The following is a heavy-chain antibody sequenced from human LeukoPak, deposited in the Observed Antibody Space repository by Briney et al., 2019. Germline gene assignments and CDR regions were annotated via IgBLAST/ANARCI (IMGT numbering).Heavy chain of an antibody. CDR1: GGSFSGYY. D-gene: IGHD3-10*01. CDR3: ASRGVVRGGYYYMDV. Sequence: PSETLSLTCAVYGGSFSGYYWSWIRQPPGKGLEWIGEINHSGSTNYNPSLKSRVTISVDTSKNQFSLKLSSVTAADTAVYYCASRGVVRGGYYYMDVWGKGTTVT. J-gene: IGHJ6*03. CDR2: INHSGST. V-gene: IGHV4-34*01.